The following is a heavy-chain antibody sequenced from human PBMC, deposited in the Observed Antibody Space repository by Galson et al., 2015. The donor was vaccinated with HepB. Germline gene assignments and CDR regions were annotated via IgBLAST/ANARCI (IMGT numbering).Heavy chain of an antibody. CDR3: ARAGHTSLNNYFDS. V-gene: IGHV1-69*13. CDR2: VLPIFGSA. Sequence: SVTVSCKASGGSFSDFSFNWVRQAPGQGLEWMGGVLPIFGSANIAQRFQGRVTITADESTRTAYMELSSLRSEDTAVYFCARAGHTSLNNYFDSWGQGTLVTVSS. CDR1: GGSFSDFS. J-gene: IGHJ4*02. D-gene: IGHD1-1*01.